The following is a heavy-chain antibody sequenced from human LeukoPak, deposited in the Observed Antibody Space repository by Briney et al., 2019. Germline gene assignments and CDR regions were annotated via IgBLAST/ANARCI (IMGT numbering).Heavy chain of an antibody. J-gene: IGHJ4*02. CDR3: AKDHSYGSGSLPLPDY. CDR1: GFTLSSYA. CDR2: ISGSGDST. Sequence: GSLRLSCAASGFTLSSYAMSWVRQAPGKGLEWVSAISGSGDSTYYADSVKGRFTISRDNSKNTLYLQMNSLRAEDTAVYYCAKDHSYGSGSLPLPDYWGQGTLVTVSS. D-gene: IGHD3-10*01. V-gene: IGHV3-23*01.